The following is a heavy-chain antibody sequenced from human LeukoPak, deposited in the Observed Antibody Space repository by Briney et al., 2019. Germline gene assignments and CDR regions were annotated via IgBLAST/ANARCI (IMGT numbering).Heavy chain of an antibody. V-gene: IGHV3-64D*06. Sequence: GGSLRLSCSASGFTFSSYAMHWVRQAPAKGLEYVSAISSNGGSTYYADSVKGRFTISRDKSKNTLYLQMSSLRAEDTAVYYCVKDLVGYSGYDFDYWGQGTLVTVSS. D-gene: IGHD5-12*01. CDR2: ISSNGGST. CDR3: VKDLVGYSGYDFDY. CDR1: GFTFSSYA. J-gene: IGHJ4*02.